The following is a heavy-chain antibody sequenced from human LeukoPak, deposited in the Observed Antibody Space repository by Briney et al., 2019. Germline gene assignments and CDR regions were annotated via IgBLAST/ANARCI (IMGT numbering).Heavy chain of an antibody. D-gene: IGHD2-15*01. Sequence: SETLSLTCTVSGGSISSSSYYWGWIRQPPGKGLEWIGSIYYSGSTYYNPSLKSRVTISVDTSKNQFSLKLSSVTAADTAVYYSARHPYCSGGSCYYVVWFDPWGQGTLVTVSS. J-gene: IGHJ5*02. CDR1: GGSISSSSYY. V-gene: IGHV4-39*01. CDR2: IYYSGST. CDR3: ARHPYCSGGSCYYVVWFDP.